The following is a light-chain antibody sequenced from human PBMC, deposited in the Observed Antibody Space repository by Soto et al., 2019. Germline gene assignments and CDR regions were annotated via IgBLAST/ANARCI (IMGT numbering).Light chain of an antibody. CDR2: DAS. V-gene: IGKV3-11*01. CDR3: QQRSNWPLT. CDR1: QSVSSY. J-gene: IGKJ4*01. Sequence: EIVLTQPPATLSLSPGERATLSCRASQSVSSYLAWYQQKPGQAPRLLIYDASNRATGIPARFSGSRSGTDFTLTISSLEPEDFAVYYCQQRSNWPLTFGGGTKVDIK.